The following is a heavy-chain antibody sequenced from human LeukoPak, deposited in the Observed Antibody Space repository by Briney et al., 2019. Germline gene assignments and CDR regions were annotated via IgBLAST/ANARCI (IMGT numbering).Heavy chain of an antibody. D-gene: IGHD3-10*01. Sequence: PRGSLRLSCTASGFTFGDYAMSWFRQAPGKGLEWVGLIRSKAYGGTTEYAASVKGRFTISRDDSKSIAYLQMNSLKTEDTAVYYCTTHPYVLLWFGELLDSGYWGQGTLVTVSS. CDR1: GFTFGDYA. V-gene: IGHV3-49*03. CDR2: IRSKAYGGTT. CDR3: TTHPYVLLWFGELLDSGY. J-gene: IGHJ4*02.